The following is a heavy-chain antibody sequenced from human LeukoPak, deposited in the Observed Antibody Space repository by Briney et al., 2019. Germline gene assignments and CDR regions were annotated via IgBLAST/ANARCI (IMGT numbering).Heavy chain of an antibody. CDR2: IKQDGSEK. J-gene: IGHJ4*02. CDR1: GFTFSSYW. V-gene: IGHV3-7*01. Sequence: PGGSLRLSCAASGFTFSSYWMSWVRQAPGKGLEWVANIKQDGSEKYYVDSVKGRFTISRDNAKNSLYLQMNSLRAEDTAVYYCARAARYSGYDLGYWGQGTLVTVSS. D-gene: IGHD5-12*01. CDR3: ARAARYSGYDLGY.